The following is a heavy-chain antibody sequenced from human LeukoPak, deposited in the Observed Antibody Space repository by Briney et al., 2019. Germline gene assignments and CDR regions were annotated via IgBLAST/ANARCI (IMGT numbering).Heavy chain of an antibody. J-gene: IGHJ4*02. CDR3: AKDKNYVWGSYRLGPFDY. CDR1: GFTFSSYG. V-gene: IGHV3-30*02. CDR2: IRYDGSNK. D-gene: IGHD3-16*02. Sequence: PGGSLRLSCAASGFTFSSYGMHWVRQAPGKGLEWVAFIRYDGSNKYYADSVKGRFTISRDNSKNTLYLQMNSLRAEDTAVYYCAKDKNYVWGSYRLGPFDYWGQGTLVTVSS.